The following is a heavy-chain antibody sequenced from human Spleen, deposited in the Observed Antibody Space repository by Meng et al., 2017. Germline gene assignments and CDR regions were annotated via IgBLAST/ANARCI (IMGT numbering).Heavy chain of an antibody. D-gene: IGHD6-13*01. CDR2: SRNKANSYTT. CDR1: GFTLSDHY. CDR3: ARQVAAAGRAADY. J-gene: IGHJ4*02. Sequence: GESLKISCAASGFTLSDHYMDWVRQAPEKGLEWVGRSRNKANSYTTEYAASVKGRFTISRDDSKNSLFLQMNSLKTEDTAVYYCARQVAAAGRAADYWGQGTLVTVSS. V-gene: IGHV3-72*01.